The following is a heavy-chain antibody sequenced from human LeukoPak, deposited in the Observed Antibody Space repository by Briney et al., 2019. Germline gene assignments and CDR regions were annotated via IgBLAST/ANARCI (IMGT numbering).Heavy chain of an antibody. Sequence: GGSLRLSCAASGFTFSSYSMNWVRLAPGKGLEWVSSISSSSSYIYYADSVKGRFTISRDNAKNSLYLQMNSLRAEDTAVYYCAGGRFFDFWSGYYLATWGQGTLVTVSS. CDR1: GFTFSSYS. V-gene: IGHV3-21*01. CDR3: AGGRFFDFWSGYYLAT. J-gene: IGHJ4*02. D-gene: IGHD3-3*01. CDR2: ISSSSSYI.